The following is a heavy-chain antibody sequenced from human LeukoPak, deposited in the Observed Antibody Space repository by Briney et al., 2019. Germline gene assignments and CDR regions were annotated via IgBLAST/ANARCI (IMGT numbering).Heavy chain of an antibody. V-gene: IGHV3-66*01. J-gene: IGHJ4*02. CDR2: IYTGGST. CDR3: ARDKGDDYLDY. CDR1: GFSVSTDY. Sequence: GGSLRLSCAASGFSVSTDYVHWVRQAPGKGLEWVSVIYTGGSTYYAPSVRGRLSISRDDPKNTIYLQMNSLRAEDTAVYYCARDKGDDYLDYWGQGTLVTVSS.